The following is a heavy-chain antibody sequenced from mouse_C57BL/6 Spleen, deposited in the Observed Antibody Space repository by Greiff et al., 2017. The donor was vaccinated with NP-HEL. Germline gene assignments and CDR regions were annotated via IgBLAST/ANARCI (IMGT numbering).Heavy chain of an antibody. CDR2: FYPGSGSI. D-gene: IGHD1-1*01. CDR1: GYTFTEYT. J-gene: IGHJ4*01. V-gene: IGHV1-62-2*01. CDR3: ARHGQYYYGSSYVSAMDY. Sequence: QVHVKQSGAELVKPGASVKLSCKASGYTFTEYTIHWVKQRSGQGLEWIGWFYPGSGSIKYNEKFKDKATLTADKSSSTVYMELSRLTSEDSAVYFCARHGQYYYGSSYVSAMDYWGQGTSVTVSS.